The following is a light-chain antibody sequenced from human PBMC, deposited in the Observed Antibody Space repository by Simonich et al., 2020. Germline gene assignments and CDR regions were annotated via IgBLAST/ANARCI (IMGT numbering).Light chain of an antibody. CDR2: WAS. J-gene: IGKJ1*01. CDR1: QSVFNSSNNKNY. CDR3: QQYYSTPWT. V-gene: IGKV4-1*01. Sequence: DIVMTQSPDSLAVSLGERATINCKSSQSVFNSSNNKNYLAWYQQKPGHPPKLLIYWASTRESGVPDRCSGSGSGTDFTLTISSLQAEDVAVYYCQQYYSTPWTFGQGTKVEIK.